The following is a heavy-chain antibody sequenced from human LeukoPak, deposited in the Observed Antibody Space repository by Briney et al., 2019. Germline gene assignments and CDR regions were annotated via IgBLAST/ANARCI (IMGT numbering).Heavy chain of an antibody. CDR1: GGSISSYY. D-gene: IGHD6-13*01. J-gene: IGHJ4*02. Sequence: SETLSLTCTVSGGSISSYYWSWIRQPPGKGLEWIGDIYYSGSTNYNPSLKSRVTISVDTSKNQFSLKLSSVTAADTAVYYCARERPAAAGYYSDYWGQGTLVTVSS. CDR3: ARERPAAAGYYSDY. V-gene: IGHV4-59*01. CDR2: IYYSGST.